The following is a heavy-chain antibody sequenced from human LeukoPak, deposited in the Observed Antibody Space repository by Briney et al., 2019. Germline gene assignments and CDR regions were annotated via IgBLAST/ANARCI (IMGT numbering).Heavy chain of an antibody. V-gene: IGHV4-4*07. J-gene: IGHJ4*02. CDR1: DGSISGRY. CDR3: ARIASGYFADYFDY. CDR2: IYTNENT. D-gene: IGHD5-12*01. Sequence: SETLSLTCTVSDGSISGRYWSWIRQPAGKGLEWIGRIYTNENTNYNPSLKSRLTMSIDTSNNQFSLRLSSVTAADTAVYYCARIASGYFADYFDYRGQGTLVTVSS.